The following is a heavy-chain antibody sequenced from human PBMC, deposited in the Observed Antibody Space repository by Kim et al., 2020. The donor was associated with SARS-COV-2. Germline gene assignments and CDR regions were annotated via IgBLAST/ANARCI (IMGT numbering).Heavy chain of an antibody. V-gene: IGHV4-31*02. Sequence: YYHPSLKSRVTISVDTSKNQFSLKLSSVTAADTAVYYCARGDDYVSALSYWGQGTLVTVSS. J-gene: IGHJ4*02. CDR3: ARGDDYVSALSY. D-gene: IGHD4-17*01.